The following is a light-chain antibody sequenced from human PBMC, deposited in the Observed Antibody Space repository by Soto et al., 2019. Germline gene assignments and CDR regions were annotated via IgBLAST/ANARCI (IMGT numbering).Light chain of an antibody. CDR1: QGISNS. J-gene: IGKJ5*01. CDR2: ATS. Sequence: DIHMTQSETRLPPSVGHTPSFTRRSSQGISNSLAWLQQKPGKAPKSLIYATSSLQSGVQSRFSGSGSGTDFTLTISSLQPEDFATYYCHQYKNYPTTFGQGTRLEIK. CDR3: HQYKNYPTT. V-gene: IGKV1-16*01.